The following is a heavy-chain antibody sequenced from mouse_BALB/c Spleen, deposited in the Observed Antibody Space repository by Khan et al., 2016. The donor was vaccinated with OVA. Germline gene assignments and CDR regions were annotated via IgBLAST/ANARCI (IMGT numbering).Heavy chain of an antibody. CDR1: GFSLSTYG. CDR2: LWAGGTT. D-gene: IGHD1-1*01. V-gene: IGHV2-9*02. CDR3: ARPFYHGSWFAC. Sequence: QVQLKESGPGLVAPSQTLSISCTVSGFSLSTYGVPWVRQPPGKGLEWLGVLWAGGTTNHNSALLSRLTISKDDHTSQAVSKMNSMQTDDTSMYFCARPFYHGSWFACLGHGTLVTVSA. J-gene: IGHJ3*01.